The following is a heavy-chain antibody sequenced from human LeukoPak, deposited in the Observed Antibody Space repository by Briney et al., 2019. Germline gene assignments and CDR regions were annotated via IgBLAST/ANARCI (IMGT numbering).Heavy chain of an antibody. CDR1: GGSFSGYY. Sequence: SETLSLTCAVYGGSFSGYYWSWIRQPPGKGLEWIGEINHSGGTNYNPSLKSRVTISVDTSKNQFSLKLSSVTAADTAVYYCARRPAFDIWGQGTMVTVSS. CDR3: ARRPAFDI. V-gene: IGHV4-34*01. D-gene: IGHD6-6*01. CDR2: INHSGGT. J-gene: IGHJ3*02.